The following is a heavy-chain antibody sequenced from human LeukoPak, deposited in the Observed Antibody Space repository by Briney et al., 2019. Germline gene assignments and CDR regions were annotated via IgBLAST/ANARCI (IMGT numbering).Heavy chain of an antibody. V-gene: IGHV4-61*01. J-gene: IGHJ4*02. CDR3: ATWYYYDSRGLHTEGRPFDC. Sequence: PSDTLSLPCSVSGGSVNSGRDFWPWIRQPPGKGLEWIGYYYYSENTNYNPSLKSRVTIARDTSKNQFSLNLRSVTAADTAVYYCATWYYYDSRGLHTEGRPFDCWGQGTLVTVSS. D-gene: IGHD3-22*01. CDR2: YYYSENT. CDR1: GGSVNSGRDF.